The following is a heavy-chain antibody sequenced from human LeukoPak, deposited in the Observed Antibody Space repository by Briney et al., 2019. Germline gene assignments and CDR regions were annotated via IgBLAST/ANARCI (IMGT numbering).Heavy chain of an antibody. V-gene: IGHV3-21*01. CDR1: GFTFSSYS. Sequence: PGGSLRLSCAASGFTFSSYSMNWVRQAPGKGLEWVSSISSSSSYIYYADSVKGRFTISRDNAKNSLYLQMNSLRAEDTAVYSCARSGYYYDSSGYYYFDYWGQGTLVTVSS. CDR3: ARSGYYYDSSGYYYFDY. J-gene: IGHJ4*02. CDR2: ISSSSSYI. D-gene: IGHD3-22*01.